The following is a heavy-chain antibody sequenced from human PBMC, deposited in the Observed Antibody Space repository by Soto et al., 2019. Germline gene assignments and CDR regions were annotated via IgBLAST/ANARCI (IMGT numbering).Heavy chain of an antibody. CDR1: GFTFSSYA. V-gene: IGHV3-23*01. D-gene: IGHD2-2*01. CDR2: ISGSGGST. CDR3: AKMDRPYCSSTSCYPDY. J-gene: IGHJ4*02. Sequence: EVQLLESGGGLVQPGGSLRLSCAASGFTFSSYAMSWVRQAPGKGLEWVSAISGSGGSTYYADSVKGRFTISRDNSKNTRYLQMNSRRAEDTAVYYCAKMDRPYCSSTSCYPDYWGQGTLVTVSS.